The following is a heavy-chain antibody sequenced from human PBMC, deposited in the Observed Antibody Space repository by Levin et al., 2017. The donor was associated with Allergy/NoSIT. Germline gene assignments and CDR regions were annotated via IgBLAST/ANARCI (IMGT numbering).Heavy chain of an antibody. CDR2: IYYSGST. V-gene: IGHV4-59*01. J-gene: IGHJ6*02. Sequence: SETLSLTCTVSGGSISGYYWSWIRQPPGKGLEWIGYIYYSGSTKYNPSLKSRVTISVVTSKNQFSLKLNSVTAADTAVYYCARDRTITTTGETYFYGMDVWGQGTTVTVSS. CDR1: GGSISGYY. D-gene: IGHD7-27*01. CDR3: ARDRTITTTGETYFYGMDV.